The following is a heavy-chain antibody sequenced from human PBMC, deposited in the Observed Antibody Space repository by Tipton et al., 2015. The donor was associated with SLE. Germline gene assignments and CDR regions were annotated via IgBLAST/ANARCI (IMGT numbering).Heavy chain of an antibody. CDR2: INHSGST. CDR3: ARDPGGFGDY. CDR1: GGSFSGYY. D-gene: IGHD3-10*01. J-gene: IGHJ4*02. Sequence: TLSLTCAVYGGSFSGYYWSWIRQPPGKGLEWIGEINHSGSTNHNPSLKSRVTISVDTSKNQLSLKLRSVAAADTAVYYCARDPGGFGDYWGQGIVVTVSS. V-gene: IGHV4-34*01.